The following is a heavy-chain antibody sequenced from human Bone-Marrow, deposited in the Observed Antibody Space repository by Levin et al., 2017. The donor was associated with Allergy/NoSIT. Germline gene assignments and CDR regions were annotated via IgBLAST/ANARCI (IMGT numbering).Heavy chain of an antibody. J-gene: IGHJ4*02. V-gene: IGHV3-48*01. CDR2: ISSSSSTI. Sequence: GESLKISCAASGFTFSSYSMNWVRQAPGKGLEWVSYISSSSSTIYYADSVKGRFTISRDNAKNSLYLQMNSLRAEDTAVYYCARDTSPRLRYCSSTSCSAGDYFDYWGQGTLVTVSS. CDR3: ARDTSPRLRYCSSTSCSAGDYFDY. CDR1: GFTFSSYS. D-gene: IGHD2-2*01.